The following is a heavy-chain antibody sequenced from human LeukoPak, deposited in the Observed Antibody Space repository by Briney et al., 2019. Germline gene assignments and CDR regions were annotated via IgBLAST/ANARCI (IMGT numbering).Heavy chain of an antibody. V-gene: IGHV6-1*01. CDR2: TYYRTKWYN. J-gene: IGHJ4*02. D-gene: IGHD1-26*01. CDR1: GDSFSSNSAR. CDR3: AKGGGSLDY. Sequence: SQTLSLTCAISGDSFSSNSARWSWIRPAPSRGLEWLGRTYYRTKWYNDYAVSVKGRITINPDTSKNQLSLQLNSVTPEDTAVYYCAKGGGSLDYWGRGTLVTVSS.